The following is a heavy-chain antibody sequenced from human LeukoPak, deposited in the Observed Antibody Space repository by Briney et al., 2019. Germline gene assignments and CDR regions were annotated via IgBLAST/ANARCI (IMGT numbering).Heavy chain of an antibody. D-gene: IGHD3-10*01. V-gene: IGHV4-61*02. J-gene: IGHJ5*02. CDR3: ARAPDMVRGVSLEFDP. Sequence: PSQTLSLTCTVSGDSISGNNYYWSWIRQPAGKGLEWIGRIYASGSAHYNPSLKSRVTISVDTSKNQFSLKLSSVTAADTAVYYCARAPDMVRGVSLEFDPWGQGTLVTVSS. CDR2: IYASGSA. CDR1: GDSISGNNYY.